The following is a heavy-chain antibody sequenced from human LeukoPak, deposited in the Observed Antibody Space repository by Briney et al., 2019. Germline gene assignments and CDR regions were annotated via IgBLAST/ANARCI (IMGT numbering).Heavy chain of an antibody. CDR2: IYYSGST. Sequence: ASQTLSLTCTVSGGSISSSSYYWGWIRQPPGKGVEWIGSIYYSGSTYYNPSLKSRVTISVDTSKNQFSLKLSSVTAADTAVYYCASPHLGESRGFVDYWGQGTLVTVSS. CDR1: GGSISSSSYY. CDR3: ASPHLGESRGFVDY. J-gene: IGHJ4*02. D-gene: IGHD3-10*01. V-gene: IGHV4-39*01.